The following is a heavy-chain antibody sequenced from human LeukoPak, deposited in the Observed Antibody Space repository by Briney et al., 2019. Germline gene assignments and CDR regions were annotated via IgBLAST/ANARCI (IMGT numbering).Heavy chain of an antibody. CDR3: ARHYPDSSGCYYPGFDY. Sequence: TSETLSLTCAVYGGSFSGYYWSWTRQPPGKGLEWIGEINHSGSTNYNPSLKSRVTISVDTSKNQFSLKLSSVTAADTAVYYCARHYPDSSGCYYPGFDYWGQGTLVTVSS. J-gene: IGHJ4*02. V-gene: IGHV4-34*01. CDR2: INHSGST. D-gene: IGHD3-22*01. CDR1: GGSFSGYY.